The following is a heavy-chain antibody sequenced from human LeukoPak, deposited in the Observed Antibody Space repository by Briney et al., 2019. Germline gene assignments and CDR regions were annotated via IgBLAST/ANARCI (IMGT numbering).Heavy chain of an antibody. V-gene: IGHV5-51*01. CDR2: IYPGDSDT. Sequence: GESLKISCKGSGYSFTSYWIGWVRQMPGKGLEWMGIIYPGDSDTRYSPSFQGQVTISADKSISTAYLQWSSLKASDTAMYYCARPPLWATSGYYFDYWGQGTLVTVSS. J-gene: IGHJ4*02. CDR3: ARPPLWATSGYYFDY. D-gene: IGHD3-10*01. CDR1: GYSFTSYW.